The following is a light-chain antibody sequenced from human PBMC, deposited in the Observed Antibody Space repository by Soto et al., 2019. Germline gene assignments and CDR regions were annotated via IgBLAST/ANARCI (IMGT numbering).Light chain of an antibody. Sequence: EIVLTQSPGTLSLSPGERATLSCRASHSVSSSYLAWYQQKPGQAPRLLIYGASSRATGIPHRFSGSGSGTAFTLTISRLEPEDFAVYYCQHYGSSPRTCGQGTKVEIK. J-gene: IGKJ1*01. CDR1: HSVSSSY. CDR2: GAS. V-gene: IGKV3-20*01. CDR3: QHYGSSPRT.